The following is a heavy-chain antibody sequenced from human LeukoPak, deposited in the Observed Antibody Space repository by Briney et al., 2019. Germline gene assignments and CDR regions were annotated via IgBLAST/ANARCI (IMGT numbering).Heavy chain of an antibody. Sequence: SETLSLTYTVSGGSIISYYWSRIRQPPGKGLEWIGYIHYSGSTKYNPSLKSRVTISVDTSNNHFSLKLSSVTAADTAVYFCARVHPDGYSAYWGQGILVTVSP. CDR1: GGSIISYY. D-gene: IGHD5-24*01. CDR3: ARVHPDGYSAY. CDR2: IHYSGST. J-gene: IGHJ4*02. V-gene: IGHV4-59*01.